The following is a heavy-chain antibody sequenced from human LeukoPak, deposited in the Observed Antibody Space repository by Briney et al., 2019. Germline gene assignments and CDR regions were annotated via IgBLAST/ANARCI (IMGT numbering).Heavy chain of an antibody. J-gene: IGHJ4*02. Sequence: SETLSLTCAVSGYSIRSGYYWGWIRQPPGKGLEWIGSISHSGSTYYNPSLKSRVTISVDTSKNQFSLKLSSVIAAETAVYYCARDWTSNIDYWGQGTLVTVSS. V-gene: IGHV4-38-2*02. CDR1: GYSIRSGYY. CDR3: ARDWTSNIDY. CDR2: ISHSGST. D-gene: IGHD3/OR15-3a*01.